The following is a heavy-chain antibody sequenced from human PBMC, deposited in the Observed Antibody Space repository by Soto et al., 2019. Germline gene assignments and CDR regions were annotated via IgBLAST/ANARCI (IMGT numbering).Heavy chain of an antibody. V-gene: IGHV4-59*01. Sequence: SETLSLTCTVSGGSISSYYWSWIRQPPGKGLEWIGYIYYSGSTNYNPSLKSRVTISVDTSKNQFSLKLSSVTAADTAVYYCARDIGGEFDYWGQGTLVTVSS. CDR1: GGSISSYY. CDR2: IYYSGST. CDR3: ARDIGGEFDY. J-gene: IGHJ4*02. D-gene: IGHD3-10*01.